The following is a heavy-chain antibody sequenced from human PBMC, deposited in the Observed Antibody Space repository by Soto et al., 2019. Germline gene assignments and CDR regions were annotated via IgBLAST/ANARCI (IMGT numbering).Heavy chain of an antibody. Sequence: GASVKVSCKASGGTFSSYAISWVRQAPGQGLEWMGGIIPIFGTANYAQKFQGRVTITADESTSTAYMELSSLRSEGTAVYYCARDRGRAARPRTDAFDIWGQGTMVAVSS. CDR3: ARDRGRAARPRTDAFDI. CDR1: GGTFSSYA. CDR2: IIPIFGTA. J-gene: IGHJ3*02. D-gene: IGHD6-6*01. V-gene: IGHV1-69*13.